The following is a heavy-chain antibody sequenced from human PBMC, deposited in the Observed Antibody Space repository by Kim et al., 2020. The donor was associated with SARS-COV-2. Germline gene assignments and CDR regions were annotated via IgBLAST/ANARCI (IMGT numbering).Heavy chain of an antibody. Sequence: VKGRFPIARDNSKNTLYLQMNSLRAEDTAVYYCARELSGAGAYYYYYGMDVWGQGTTVTVSS. J-gene: IGHJ6*02. CDR3: ARELSGAGAYYYYYGMDV. V-gene: IGHV3-30*01. D-gene: IGHD3-10*02.